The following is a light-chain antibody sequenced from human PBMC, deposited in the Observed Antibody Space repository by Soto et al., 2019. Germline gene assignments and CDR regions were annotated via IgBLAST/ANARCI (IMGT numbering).Light chain of an antibody. CDR3: LQHNSYPYT. Sequence: DIQMTQSPSSLSASVGDRVSITCRASQGITRDLAWYQQKPGKAPKRLIYAASSLQSGFPSRFSGSGSGTEFTLTISSLQPEDFATYYCLQHNSYPYTFGQGTRLEIK. CDR2: AAS. J-gene: IGKJ2*01. CDR1: QGITRD. V-gene: IGKV1-17*01.